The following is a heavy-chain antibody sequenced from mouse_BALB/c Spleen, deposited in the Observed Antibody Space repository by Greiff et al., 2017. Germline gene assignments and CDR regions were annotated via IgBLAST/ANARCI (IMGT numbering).Heavy chain of an antibody. CDR2: ISSGGSYT. Sequence: EVQLVESGGGLVKPGGSLKLSCAASGFTFSSYTMSWVRQTPEKRLEWVATISSGGSYTYYPDSVKGRFTISRDNAKNTLYLQMSSLKSEDTAMYYCTRERSGYGNYDAMDYWGQGTSVTVSS. CDR3: TRERSGYGNYDAMDY. CDR1: GFTFSSYT. D-gene: IGHD2-10*02. V-gene: IGHV5-6-4*01. J-gene: IGHJ4*01.